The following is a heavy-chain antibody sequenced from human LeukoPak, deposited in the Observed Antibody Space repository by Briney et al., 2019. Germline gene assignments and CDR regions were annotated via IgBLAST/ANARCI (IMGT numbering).Heavy chain of an antibody. CDR2: IYYSGST. CDR1: GGSISSYY. D-gene: IGHD1-26*01. CDR3: AREGGGGSYSGNFFDY. Sequence: KSSETLSLTCTVSGGSISSYYWSWIRQPPGKGLEWIGYIYYSGSTNYNPSLKSRVTISVDTSKNQFSLKLSSVTAADTAVYYCAREGGGGSYSGNFFDYWGQGTLVTVSS. V-gene: IGHV4-59*01. J-gene: IGHJ4*02.